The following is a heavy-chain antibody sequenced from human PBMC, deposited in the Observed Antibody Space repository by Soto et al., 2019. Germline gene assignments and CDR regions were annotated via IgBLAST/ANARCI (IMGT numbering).Heavy chain of an antibody. CDR2: SKNKADSYTT. J-gene: IGHJ4*02. V-gene: IGHV3-72*01. Sequence: EVQLVESGGGLVQPGGSLRLSCAASGFTFSDHYMDWVRQAPGKGLEWVGRSKNKADSYTTEYAASVKGRFTISRDGSKNSLFLQMNSLKTEDTAVYYCMVWGSVNDFGAAWGQGILVTVSS. D-gene: IGHD3-10*01. CDR3: MVWGSVNDFGAA. CDR1: GFTFSDHY.